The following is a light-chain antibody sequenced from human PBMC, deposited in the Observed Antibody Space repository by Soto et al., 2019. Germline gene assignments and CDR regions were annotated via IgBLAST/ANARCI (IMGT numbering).Light chain of an antibody. V-gene: IGLV1-47*01. CDR1: SSNIGSNY. Sequence: QSAPTQPPSASGTPGQRVTISCSGSSSNIGSNYVYWYQQLPGTAPKLLIYRNNQRPSGVPDRFSGSKSGTSASLAISGLRSEDEADYYCAAWDDSLSGWVFGGGTQLTVL. CDR3: AAWDDSLSGWV. J-gene: IGLJ3*02. CDR2: RNN.